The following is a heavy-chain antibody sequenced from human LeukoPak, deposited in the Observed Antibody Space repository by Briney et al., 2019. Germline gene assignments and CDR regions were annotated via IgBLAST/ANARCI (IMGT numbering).Heavy chain of an antibody. Sequence: PSETLSLTCTVSGGSVSSGSYYWSWIRQPPGKGLEWIGYIYYSGSTNYNPSLKSRVTISVDTSKNQFSLKLSSVTAADTAVYYCARDGGPYCSSTSCYYGTDVWGKGTTVTVSS. CDR2: IYYSGST. J-gene: IGHJ6*04. CDR1: GGSVSSGSYY. CDR3: ARDGGPYCSSTSCYYGTDV. D-gene: IGHD2-2*01. V-gene: IGHV4-61*01.